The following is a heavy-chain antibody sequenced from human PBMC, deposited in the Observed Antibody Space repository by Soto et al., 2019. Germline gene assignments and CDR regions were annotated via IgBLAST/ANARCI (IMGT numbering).Heavy chain of an antibody. CDR3: ARSLDYDILTGYYPPSYYYGMDV. Sequence: SVKVSCKASGGTFSSYAISWVRQAPGQGLEWMGGIIPIFGTANYAQKFQGRVTITADESTSTAYMELSSLRSEDTAVYYCARSLDYDILTGYYPPSYYYGMDVWGQGTTVTVSS. V-gene: IGHV1-69*13. CDR2: IIPIFGTA. CDR1: GGTFSSYA. D-gene: IGHD3-9*01. J-gene: IGHJ6*02.